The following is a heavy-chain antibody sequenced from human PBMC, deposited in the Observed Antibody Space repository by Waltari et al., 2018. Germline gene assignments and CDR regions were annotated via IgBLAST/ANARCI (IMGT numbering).Heavy chain of an antibody. CDR2: ISGSGDIT. CDR1: GFTFSNHA. V-gene: IGHV3-23*04. Sequence: QLVESGGALLQPGGSLRLSCAASGFTFSNHAMSWVRQAPGKGLEWVSAISGSGDITYYADSVEGRFTISRDNSKNTLYLQMNSLRAEDTAVYYCARGGGEAFDIWGQGTMVTVSS. J-gene: IGHJ3*02. CDR3: ARGGGEAFDI.